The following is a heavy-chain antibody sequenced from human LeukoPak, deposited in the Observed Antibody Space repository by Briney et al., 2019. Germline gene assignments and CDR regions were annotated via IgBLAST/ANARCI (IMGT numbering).Heavy chain of an antibody. J-gene: IGHJ6*02. CDR3: ARAGAYYDFWSGYSNYGMDV. Sequence: GGSLRLSCAASGFTFSSYWMSWVRQAPGKGLEWVANIKQDGSEKYYVDSVKGRFTISRDNAKNSLYLQTNSLRAEDTAVYYCARAGAYYDFWSGYSNYGMDVWGQGTTVTVSS. CDR1: GFTFSSYW. V-gene: IGHV3-7*01. CDR2: IKQDGSEK. D-gene: IGHD3-3*01.